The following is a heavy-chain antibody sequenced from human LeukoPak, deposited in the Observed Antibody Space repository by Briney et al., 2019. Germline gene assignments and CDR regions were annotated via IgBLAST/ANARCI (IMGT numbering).Heavy chain of an antibody. D-gene: IGHD3-22*01. J-gene: IGHJ4*02. CDR3: TRATWFIDN. V-gene: IGHV3-7*01. CDR2: IKPDGGDN. Sequence: GGSLRLSCAASGFTFTSNLMRWVRQASGKGRGWVANIKPDGGDNCYVDSVKGRFTISRDNAKRSLYLQMNRPGDEDTAAYYCTRATWFIDNRGQGTLVTVSS. CDR1: GFTFTSNL.